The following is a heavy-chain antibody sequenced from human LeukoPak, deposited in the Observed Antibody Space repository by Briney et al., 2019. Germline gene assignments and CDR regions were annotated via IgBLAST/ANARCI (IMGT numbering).Heavy chain of an antibody. CDR2: INWNGGST. V-gene: IGHV3-20*04. D-gene: IGHD5-24*01. CDR3: VRLGRDGYTYGAAY. Sequence: PGGSLRLSCAGSGYTFDDYGMRWVRQAPGKGLKWVAGINWNGGSTGYAASVKGRCTISRDNAKNALYLEMNSLRAEDTAFYYCVRLGRDGYTYGAAYWGQGTLVTVSS. J-gene: IGHJ1*01. CDR1: GYTFDDYG.